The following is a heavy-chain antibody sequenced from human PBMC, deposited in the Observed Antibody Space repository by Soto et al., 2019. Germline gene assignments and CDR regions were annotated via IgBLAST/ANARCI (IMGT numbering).Heavy chain of an antibody. CDR2: VYHTGNT. Sequence: QVQLQESGPGLVKPSETLSLTCTVSGVSITPYYWTWIRHPPGKGLEWIGYVYHTGNTYYNHSLKSRVTISLDTSKNQVSLRLKYVTAADMAVYYCAREQYNWKLWGQGTLVTVSS. J-gene: IGHJ4*02. CDR3: AREQYNWKL. CDR1: GVSITPYY. D-gene: IGHD1-20*01. V-gene: IGHV4-59*01.